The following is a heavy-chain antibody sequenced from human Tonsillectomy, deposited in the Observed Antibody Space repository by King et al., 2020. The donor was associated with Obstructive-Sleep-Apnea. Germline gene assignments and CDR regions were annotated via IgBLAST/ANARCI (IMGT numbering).Heavy chain of an antibody. J-gene: IGHJ4*02. D-gene: IGHD3-9*01. V-gene: IGHV4-39*07. CDR2: SYYSGST. CDR3: ANSLTGYSYYFDY. Sequence: QLQLQESGPGLVKPSETLFLTCTVSGGSISSSSYYWGRVRQPPGKGLEWIGGSYYSGSTYYNPSPKSRGTISADTSKNQFSLKLSSVTAADTAVYYCANSLTGYSYYFDYWGQGTLVTVSS. CDR1: GGSISSSSYY.